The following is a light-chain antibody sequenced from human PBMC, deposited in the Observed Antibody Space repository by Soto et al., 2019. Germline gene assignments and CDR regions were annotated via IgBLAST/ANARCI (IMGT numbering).Light chain of an antibody. CDR1: SSSKW. CDR3: QHTTDFT. V-gene: IGKV1-5*01. J-gene: IGKJ2*01. CDR2: DVS. Sequence: DIQMTQSPSTLAASEGDTVTMSCRSSSKWLAWYQKKPGKAPKLLIYDVSNLERGVPPRFSGSTSGAESTLTIPGLQPDDLGTYYCQHTTDFTFGQGTKVDIK.